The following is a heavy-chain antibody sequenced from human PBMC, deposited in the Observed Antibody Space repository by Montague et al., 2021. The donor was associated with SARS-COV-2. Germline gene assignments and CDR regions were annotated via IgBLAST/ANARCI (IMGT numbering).Heavy chain of an antibody. CDR2: IKQDGSEK. CDR3: ARDSFWSGYYTDYYGMDV. J-gene: IGHJ6*02. V-gene: IGHV3-7*01. CDR1: GFTFSGYW. D-gene: IGHD3-3*01. Sequence: SLRLSCAASGFTFSGYWMSWVRQAPGKGLEWVANIKQDGSEKYYVDSVKGRFTISRDNAKNSLYLQMNSLRAEDTAAYYCARDSFWSGYYTDYYGMDVWGQGTTVTVSS.